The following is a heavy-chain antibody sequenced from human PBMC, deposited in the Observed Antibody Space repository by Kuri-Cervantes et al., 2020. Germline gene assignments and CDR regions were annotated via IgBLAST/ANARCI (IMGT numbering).Heavy chain of an antibody. J-gene: IGHJ4*02. CDR3: AXQEAGDY. CDR1: GYSFTSYW. Sequence: KVSCKGSGYSFTSYWIGXVRQXXGKGLGWMXIIYPGDSDTRYRPSFQGQVTISADKSINTAYLQWSSLKASDTAMYYCAXQEAGDYWGPGTLVTVSS. CDR2: IYPGDSDT. V-gene: IGHV5-51*01.